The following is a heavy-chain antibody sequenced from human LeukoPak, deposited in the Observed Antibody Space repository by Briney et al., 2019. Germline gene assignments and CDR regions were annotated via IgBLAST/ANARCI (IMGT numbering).Heavy chain of an antibody. CDR3: ARDDPWLAVDY. CDR2: INSEGSST. Sequence: PGGSLRLSCAASGYTFSSYWMHWVRQTLGKGLVWVSRINSEGSSTSYADSVKGRFTISRDNAKNTLYLQMNSLRAEDTAVYYCARDDPWLAVDYWGQGTLVTVSS. V-gene: IGHV3-74*01. CDR1: GYTFSSYW. J-gene: IGHJ4*02. D-gene: IGHD6-19*01.